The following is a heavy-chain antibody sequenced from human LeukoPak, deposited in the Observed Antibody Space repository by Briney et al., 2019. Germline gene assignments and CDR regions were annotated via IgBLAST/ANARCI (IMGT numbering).Heavy chain of an antibody. CDR1: AFTFSSYW. V-gene: IGHV3-7*03. D-gene: IGHD5-18*01. J-gene: IGHJ5*02. CDR3: ARAADTAMVVSWFDP. CDR2: IKQDGSEK. Sequence: GGSLRLSCAASAFTFSSYWMSSVRQAPGKGLEWVANIKQDGSEKYYVYSVKGRFTISRDNAKNSLYLQMNSLRAEDTAVYYCARAADTAMVVSWFDPWGQGTLVTVSS.